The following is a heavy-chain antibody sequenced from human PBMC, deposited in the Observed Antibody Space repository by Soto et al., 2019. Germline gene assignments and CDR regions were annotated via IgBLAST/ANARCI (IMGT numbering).Heavy chain of an antibody. CDR1: GGTFSSYA. V-gene: IGHV1-69*12. CDR3: ATPSPSRYDYVWGSYRHDAFDI. J-gene: IGHJ3*02. CDR2: IIPIFGTA. D-gene: IGHD3-16*02. Sequence: QVQLVQSGAEVKKPGSSVKVSCKASGGTFSSYAISWVRQAPGQGLEWMGGIIPIFGTANYAQKFQGRVTITANESTSTAYMELSSLRSEDTAVYYCATPSPSRYDYVWGSYRHDAFDIWGQGTMVTVSS.